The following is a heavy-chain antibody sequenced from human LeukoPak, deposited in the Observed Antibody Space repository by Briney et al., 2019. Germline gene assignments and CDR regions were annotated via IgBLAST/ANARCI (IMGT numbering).Heavy chain of an antibody. CDR1: GGTFSSYA. J-gene: IGHJ4*02. CDR3: ATPGSAIDPYYFDY. Sequence: LVKVSCKASGGTFSSYAISWVRQAPGQGLEWMGGIIPIFGTANYAQKFQGRVTITADESTSTAYMELSSLRSEDTAVYYCATPGSAIDPYYFDYWGQGTLVTVSS. V-gene: IGHV1-69*13. D-gene: IGHD2-21*02. CDR2: IIPIFGTA.